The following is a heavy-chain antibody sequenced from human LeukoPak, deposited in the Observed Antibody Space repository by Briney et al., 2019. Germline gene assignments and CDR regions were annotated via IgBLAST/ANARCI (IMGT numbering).Heavy chain of an antibody. CDR3: VRARYGGNSRYFDY. Sequence: SETLSLTCAVYGGSFSGYYWSWIRQPPGKGLEWIGEINHSGSTNYNPSLKSRVTISVDTSKNQFSLKLSSVTAADTAVYYCVRARYGGNSRYFDYWGQGTLVTVSS. V-gene: IGHV4-34*01. CDR1: GGSFSGYY. J-gene: IGHJ4*02. D-gene: IGHD4-23*01. CDR2: INHSGST.